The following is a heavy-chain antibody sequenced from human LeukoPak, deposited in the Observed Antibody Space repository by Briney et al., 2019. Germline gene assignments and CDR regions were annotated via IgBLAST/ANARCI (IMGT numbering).Heavy chain of an antibody. D-gene: IGHD6-13*01. CDR1: GFTFDDYA. V-gene: IGHV3-9*01. J-gene: IGHJ4*02. CDR3: ARALYNSGWYPDYFDS. CDR2: ISRNSGSI. Sequence: GRSLRLSCAASGFTFDDYAMHWVRQAPGKGLEWVSGISRNSGSIGYADSVKGRFTISRDNAKNSLFLQMSGLRAEDTAMYYCARALYNSGWYPDYFDSWGQGTLVTVSS.